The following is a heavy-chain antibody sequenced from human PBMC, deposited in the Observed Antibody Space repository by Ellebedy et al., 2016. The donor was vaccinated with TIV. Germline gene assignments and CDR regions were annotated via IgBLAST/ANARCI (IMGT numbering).Heavy chain of an antibody. Sequence: PGGSLRLSCAASGFTFISYAMSWVRQAPGKGLEWVSTIRASGGSAYNAGSVKGRFTISRDNSNNTVYLQMNRLRAEDTAVYYCAKDLGSGWSTYYYYGMDVWGQGTTVTVSS. J-gene: IGHJ6*02. CDR3: AKDLGSGWSTYYYYGMDV. CDR1: GFTFISYA. V-gene: IGHV3-23*01. D-gene: IGHD6-19*01. CDR2: IRASGGSA.